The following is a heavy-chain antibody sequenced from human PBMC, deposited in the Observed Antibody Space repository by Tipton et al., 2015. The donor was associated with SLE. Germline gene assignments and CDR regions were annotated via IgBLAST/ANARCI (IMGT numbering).Heavy chain of an antibody. CDR1: GFTFSNYA. V-gene: IGHV3-23*01. CDR2: ISGGGVSP. CDR3: ATDPGRSGPDY. D-gene: IGHD3-10*01. Sequence: GSLRLSCAASGFTFSNYAMNWVRQTPGKGLEWVSRISGGGVSPYYADSVKGRFTISRDNSKNTMYLQMNSLRAEDTALYYCATDPGRSGPDYWGQGAVVAVSS. J-gene: IGHJ4*02.